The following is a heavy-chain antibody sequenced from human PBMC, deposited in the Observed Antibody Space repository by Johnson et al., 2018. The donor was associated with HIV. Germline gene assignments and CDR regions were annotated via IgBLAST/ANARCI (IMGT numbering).Heavy chain of an antibody. D-gene: IGHD1-1*01. J-gene: IGHJ3*02. V-gene: IGHV3-30*02. CDR2: TRYDGSNK. CDR3: AKDRTGFDAFDI. Sequence: QVQLVESGGGVVQPGGSLRLSCAASGFTFSSYGMHWVRQAPGKGLEWVAFTRYDGSNKYYADSVKGRFTISRDNSKNTLYLQMNSLRAEDTAVYYCAKDRTGFDAFDIWGKGTMVTVSS. CDR1: GFTFSSYG.